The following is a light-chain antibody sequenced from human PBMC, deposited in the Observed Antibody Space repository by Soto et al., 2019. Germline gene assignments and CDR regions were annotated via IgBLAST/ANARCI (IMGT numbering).Light chain of an antibody. V-gene: IGKV1-9*01. CDR3: QQLHSFVPT. CDR1: QDISIY. Sequence: IQLTQSPSSLSASIGDRVTITCRASQDISIYLAWYQQKSGEAPRLLIYGASTLQSGVPSRFSGSRSGTDFTLTIRGLQPEDFATYYCQQLHSFVPTFGGGTKVEMK. J-gene: IGKJ4*01. CDR2: GAS.